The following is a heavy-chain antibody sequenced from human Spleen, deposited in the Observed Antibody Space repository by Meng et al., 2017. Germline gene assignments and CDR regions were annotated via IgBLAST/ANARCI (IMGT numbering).Heavy chain of an antibody. J-gene: IGHJ6*02. V-gene: IGHV3-23*01. CDR1: GFIFSSYA. D-gene: IGHD3/OR15-3a*01. CDR3: ARGLDWLRVDYYCMDV. Sequence: GESLKISCAASGFIFSSYAMRWVRQAPGKGLEWVSGISGSGGSTYYADSVKGRFTISRDTSKNTLNLQMNSLRAEDAAIYYCARGLDWLRVDYYCMDVWGQGTTVTVSS. CDR2: ISGSGGST.